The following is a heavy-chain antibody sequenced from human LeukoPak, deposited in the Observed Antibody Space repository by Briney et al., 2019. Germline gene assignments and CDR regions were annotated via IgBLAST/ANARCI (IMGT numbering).Heavy chain of an antibody. V-gene: IGHV1-18*01. CDR1: GYTFTSYG. J-gene: IGHJ4*02. Sequence: GASVKVSCKASGYTFTSYGISWVRQAPEQGLEWMGWISAYNGNTNYVQKLQGRVTMTTDTSTSTAYMELRSLRSDDTAVYYCARDPPTIAVSGERVFDYWGQGTLVTVSS. CDR2: ISAYNGNT. D-gene: IGHD6-19*01. CDR3: ARDPPTIAVSGERVFDY.